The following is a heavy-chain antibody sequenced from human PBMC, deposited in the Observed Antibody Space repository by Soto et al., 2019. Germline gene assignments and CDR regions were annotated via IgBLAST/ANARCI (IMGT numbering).Heavy chain of an antibody. D-gene: IGHD3-22*01. CDR3: ASGGYYDSSGSGAFDI. J-gene: IGHJ3*02. CDR1: GGTFSSYA. CDR2: IIPIFGTA. Sequence: SVKVSCKASGGTFSSYAISWVRQAPGQGLEWMGGIIPIFGTANYAQKFQGRVTITAGESTSTAYMELSSLRSEDTAVYYCASGGYYDSSGSGAFDIWGQGTMVTVSS. V-gene: IGHV1-69*13.